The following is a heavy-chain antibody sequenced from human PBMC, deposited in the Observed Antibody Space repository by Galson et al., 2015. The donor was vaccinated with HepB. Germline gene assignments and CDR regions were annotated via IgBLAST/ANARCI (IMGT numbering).Heavy chain of an antibody. CDR1: GFTFSSYS. V-gene: IGHV3-48*01. Sequence: SLRLSCAASGFTFSSYSMNWVRQAPGKGLEWVSYISSSSSTIYYADSVKGRFTISRDNAKNSLYLQMNSLRAEDTAVYYCARISYGSKAYYYGMDVWGQGTTVTVSS. CDR2: ISSSSSTI. J-gene: IGHJ6*02. CDR3: ARISYGSKAYYYGMDV. D-gene: IGHD5-18*01.